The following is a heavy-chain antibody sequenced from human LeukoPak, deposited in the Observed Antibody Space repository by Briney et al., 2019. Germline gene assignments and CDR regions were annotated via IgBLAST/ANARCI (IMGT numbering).Heavy chain of an antibody. CDR3: AKGSSGTYSRIYFDY. D-gene: IGHD1-26*01. Sequence: GRSLRLSCAASGFTFSSYGMHWVRQAPGKGLEWVSVISGGDGSTYYADSVKGRFTISRDNSKNTLYLQMNSLRAEDTALYYCAKGSSGTYSRIYFDYWGQGTLVTVSS. V-gene: IGHV3-23*01. J-gene: IGHJ4*02. CDR1: GFTFSSYG. CDR2: ISGGDGST.